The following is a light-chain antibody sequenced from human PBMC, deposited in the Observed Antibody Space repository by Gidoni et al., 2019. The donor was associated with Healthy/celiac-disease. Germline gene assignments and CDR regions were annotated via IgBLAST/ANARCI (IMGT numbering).Light chain of an antibody. CDR2: WAS. V-gene: IGKV4-1*01. CDR1: QSVLYSSNNKNY. Sequence: DIVMTQSPDSLAVSLGERATINCKSSQSVLYSSNNKNYLAWYQQKPGQPPKLLIYWASTRESGVPDRFSGSGSGTDFTLTISSLQAEDVAVYYCKQDYSTPRLTFGGGTKVEIK. CDR3: KQDYSTPRLT. J-gene: IGKJ4*01.